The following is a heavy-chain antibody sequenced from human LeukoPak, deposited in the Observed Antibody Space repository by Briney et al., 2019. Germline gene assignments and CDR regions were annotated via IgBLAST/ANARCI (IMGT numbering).Heavy chain of an antibody. J-gene: IGHJ4*02. D-gene: IGHD4-17*01. Sequence: PSETPSLTCTVSGASISSGDYYWSWIRQPPRKGLEWIGYIYYSGSTNYNPSLKSRVTISVDTSKNQVSLKLSSVTAADTAVYYCARSLSVTTGGYFDYWGQGTLVTVSS. CDR2: IYYSGST. CDR3: ARSLSVTTGGYFDY. V-gene: IGHV4-30-4*01. CDR1: GASISSGDYY.